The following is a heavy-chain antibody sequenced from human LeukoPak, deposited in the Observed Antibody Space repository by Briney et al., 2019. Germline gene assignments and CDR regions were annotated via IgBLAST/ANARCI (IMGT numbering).Heavy chain of an antibody. Sequence: PSDTLTLTCTVSGGTFSSYYLRWVRQPPGKGLEWMGRIYTNWSNKYYAYLKSRVTMTVDASTNNTSLKQMSVTTADTAVEYYAGAAVAHSRSYYHSYFYTDVWDKRPTLTVSS. J-gene: IGHJ6*03. D-gene: IGHD1-26*01. CDR2: IYTNWSN. CDR1: GGTFSSYY. V-gene: IGHV4-4*07. CDR3: AGAAVAHSRSYYHSYFYTDV.